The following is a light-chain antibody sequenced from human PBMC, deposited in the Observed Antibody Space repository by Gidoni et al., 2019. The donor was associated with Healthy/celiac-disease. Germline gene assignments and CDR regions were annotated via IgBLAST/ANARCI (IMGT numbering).Light chain of an antibody. CDR1: QSVSSY. J-gene: IGKJ1*01. V-gene: IGKV3-11*01. CDR3: QQRSNWPWT. CDR2: DAS. Sequence: ELVLTQSPATLSLSPGERATLSCRASQSVSSYLAWYKQKPGQAPRLLIYDASNRATGIPDRFSGSGSGTDFTLTISSLEPEEFAVYYCQQRSNWPWTFGQGTKVEIK.